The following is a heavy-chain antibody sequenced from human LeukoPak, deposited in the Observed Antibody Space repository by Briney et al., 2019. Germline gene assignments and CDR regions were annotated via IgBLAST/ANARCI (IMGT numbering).Heavy chain of an antibody. CDR3: ARESAAAGHFDY. Sequence: GGSLRLSCAASGFTFSSYGMHWVRQAPGKGLEWVAVIWYDGSNKYYADSVKGRFTISRDNSKNTLYLQMNSLRAEDTAVYYCARESAAAGHFDYWGQGTLVTVSS. CDR1: GFTFSSYG. D-gene: IGHD6-13*01. J-gene: IGHJ4*02. V-gene: IGHV3-33*01. CDR2: IWYDGSNK.